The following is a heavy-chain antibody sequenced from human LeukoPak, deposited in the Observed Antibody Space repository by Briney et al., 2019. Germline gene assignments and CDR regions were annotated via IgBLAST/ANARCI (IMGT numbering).Heavy chain of an antibody. Sequence: ASVKVSCKASGYTFTGYYMHWVRQAPGQGLEWMGWINPNSGGTNYAQKFQGRVTMTRDTSISTAYTELSRLRSDDTAVYYCARQEADPHQLLFRWGQGTLVTVSS. CDR3: ARQEADPHQLLFR. CDR2: INPNSGGT. V-gene: IGHV1-2*02. CDR1: GYTFTGYY. J-gene: IGHJ4*02. D-gene: IGHD2-2*01.